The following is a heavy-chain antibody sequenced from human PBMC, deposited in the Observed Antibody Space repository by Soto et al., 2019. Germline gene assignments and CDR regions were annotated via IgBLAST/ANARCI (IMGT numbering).Heavy chain of an antibody. V-gene: IGHV3-30-3*01. J-gene: IGHJ4*02. CDR3: ARERDRSVYYYSDY. CDR2: MSHDGGNQ. Sequence: GGSLRLSCAASGFTFKSYPMHWVRQAPGKGLEWVALMSHDGGNQYYADSVEGRFIISRDNSKNTLYLQMNSLRPEDTAVYFCARERDRSVYYYSDYWGQGTLVTVSS. CDR1: GFTFKSYP. D-gene: IGHD3-22*01.